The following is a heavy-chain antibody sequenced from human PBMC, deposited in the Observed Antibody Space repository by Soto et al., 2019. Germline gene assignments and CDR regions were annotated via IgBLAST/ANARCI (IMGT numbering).Heavy chain of an antibody. V-gene: IGHV1-8*01. J-gene: IGHJ6*03. D-gene: IGHD6-13*01. CDR2: MNPKSGNT. Sequence: QVQLVQSGAEGKKPGASVKVSCKASGYIFTSYDINWVRQATGQGLEWVGWMNPKSGNTGYAQKFEGRVTMTRNTSISTAYMELSSLRSEDTAVYYCARAPEYSSTWDFYYYYMDVWGNGTTVAVS. CDR3: ARAPEYSSTWDFYYYYMDV. CDR1: GYIFTSYD.